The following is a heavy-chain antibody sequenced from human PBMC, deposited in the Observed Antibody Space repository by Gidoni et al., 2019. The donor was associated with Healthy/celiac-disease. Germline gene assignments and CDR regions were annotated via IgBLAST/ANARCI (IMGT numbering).Heavy chain of an antibody. CDR3: ARDSNDFWSGWGTLGPDYYYYGMDV. D-gene: IGHD3-3*01. CDR2: ISSSGSTI. V-gene: IGHV3-48*03. Sequence: EVQLVESGGGLVQPGGSLRLSCAASGFTFSSYEMNWVRQAPGKGLEWFSYISSSGSTIYYADSVKGRFTISRDNAKNSLYLQMNSLRAEDTAVYYCARDSNDFWSGWGTLGPDYYYYGMDVWGQGTTVTVSS. J-gene: IGHJ6*02. CDR1: GFTFSSYE.